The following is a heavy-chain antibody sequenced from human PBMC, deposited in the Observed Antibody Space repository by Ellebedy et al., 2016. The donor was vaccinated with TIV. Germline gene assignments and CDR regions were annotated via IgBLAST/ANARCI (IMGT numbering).Heavy chain of an antibody. V-gene: IGHV5-51*01. J-gene: IGHJ5*01. Sequence: GESLKISCQGSGSSYWIAWVRQMPGKGLEWMGIIYPGDFDTRYSPSFQGQVTISADRFINTAYLQWSSLKSSDTAIYYCARRGYSGYEHSWFDSWGQGTLVTVSS. CDR3: ARRGYSGYEHSWFDS. CDR2: IYPGDFDT. CDR1: GSSYW. D-gene: IGHD5-12*01.